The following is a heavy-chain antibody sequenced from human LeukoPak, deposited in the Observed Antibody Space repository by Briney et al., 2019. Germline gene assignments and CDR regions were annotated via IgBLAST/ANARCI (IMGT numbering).Heavy chain of an antibody. Sequence: PSETLSLTCTVSGGSISSSSYYWGWIRQPPGKGLEWIGSIYYSGSTYYNPSLKSRVTISVDTSKNQFSLKLSSVTAADTAVYYCARNHPGGWLQFPFDYWGQGTLVTVSS. D-gene: IGHD5-24*01. CDR2: IYYSGST. CDR1: GGSISSSSYY. J-gene: IGHJ4*02. CDR3: ARNHPGGWLQFPFDY. V-gene: IGHV4-39*07.